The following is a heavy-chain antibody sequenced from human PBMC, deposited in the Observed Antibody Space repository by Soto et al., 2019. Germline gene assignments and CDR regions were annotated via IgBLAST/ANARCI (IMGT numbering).Heavy chain of an antibody. CDR2: INAGNGNT. CDR3: ASSFTVPAALGD. D-gene: IGHD2-2*01. Sequence: QVQLVQSGAEVKKPGASVKVSCKASGYTFTSYAMHWVRQAPGQRLEWMGWINAGNGNTKYSQKFQGRVTITRDTSASTADMELSSLRSEDTAVYYGASSFTVPAALGDWGQGTRVTVSS. CDR1: GYTFTSYA. V-gene: IGHV1-3*01. J-gene: IGHJ4*02.